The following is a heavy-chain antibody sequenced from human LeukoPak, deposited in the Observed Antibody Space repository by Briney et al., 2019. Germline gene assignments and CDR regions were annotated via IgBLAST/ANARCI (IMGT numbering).Heavy chain of an antibody. J-gene: IGHJ4*02. V-gene: IGHV3-74*01. CDR2: INSDGSST. CDR1: GFTFSNYA. CDR3: AKDQEWFGELSPFDY. Sequence: PGGSLRLSCAASGFTFSNYAMHWVRQAPGKGLVWVSRINSDGSSTSYADSVKGRFTISRDNAKNTLYLQMNSLRAEDTAVYYCAKDQEWFGELSPFDYWGQGTLVTVSS. D-gene: IGHD3-10*01.